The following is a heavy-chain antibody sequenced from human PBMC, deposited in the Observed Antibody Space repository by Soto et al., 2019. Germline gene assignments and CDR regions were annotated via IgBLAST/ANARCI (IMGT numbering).Heavy chain of an antibody. CDR1: GYTFASYY. J-gene: IGHJ6*02. V-gene: IGHV1-46*01. Sequence: ASVKVSCKASGYTFASYYMHWVRQAPGQGLEWMGIINPSGGSTSYAQKFQGRVTMTRDTSTSTVYMELSSLRSEDTAVYYCAREAGGEVRFLEWLSNYYYYGMDVWGQGTTVTVSS. D-gene: IGHD3-3*01. CDR3: AREAGGEVRFLEWLSNYYYYGMDV. CDR2: INPSGGST.